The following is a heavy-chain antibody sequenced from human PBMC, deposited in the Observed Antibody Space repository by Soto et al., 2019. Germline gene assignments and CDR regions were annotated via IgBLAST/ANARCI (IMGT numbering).Heavy chain of an antibody. CDR2: ISAYNGNT. V-gene: IGHV1-18*01. CDR3: ARAPPGTIFEGYYGMDV. CDR1: GYTFTSYG. Sequence: GASVKVSCKASGYTFTSYGISWVRQAPGQGLEWMGWISAYNGNTNYAQKLQGRVTMTTDTSTSTAYMELRSLRSDDTAVYYCARAPPGTIFEGYYGMDVWGQGTTVTVS. D-gene: IGHD3-9*01. J-gene: IGHJ6*02.